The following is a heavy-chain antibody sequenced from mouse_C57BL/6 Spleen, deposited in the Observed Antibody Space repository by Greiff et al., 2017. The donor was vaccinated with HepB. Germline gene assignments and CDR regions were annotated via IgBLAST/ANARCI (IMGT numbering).Heavy chain of an antibody. Sequence: VKLQQPGAELVKPGASVKMSCKASGYTFTSYWITWVKQRPGQGLEWIGDIYPGSGSTNYNEKFKSKATLTVDTSSSTAYMQLSSLTSEDSAVYYCARTTTVVADWYFDVWGTGTTVTVSS. D-gene: IGHD1-1*01. CDR1: GYTFTSYW. CDR2: IYPGSGST. CDR3: ARTTTVVADWYFDV. V-gene: IGHV1-55*01. J-gene: IGHJ1*03.